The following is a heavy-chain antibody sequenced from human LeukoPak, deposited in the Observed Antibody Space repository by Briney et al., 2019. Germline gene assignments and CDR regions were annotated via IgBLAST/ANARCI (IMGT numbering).Heavy chain of an antibody. D-gene: IGHD3-10*01. CDR3: ARPTSMVRGVDNWFDP. Sequence: GESLKISCKGSGYSFTSYWIGWVRQMPGKGLECMGIIYPGDSDTRYSPSFQGQVTISADKSISTAYLQWISLKASDTAMYYCARPTSMVRGVDNWFDPWGQGTLVTVSS. CDR2: IYPGDSDT. CDR1: GYSFTSYW. V-gene: IGHV5-51*01. J-gene: IGHJ5*02.